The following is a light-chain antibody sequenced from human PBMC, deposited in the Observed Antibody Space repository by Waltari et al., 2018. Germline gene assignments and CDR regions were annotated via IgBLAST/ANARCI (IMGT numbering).Light chain of an antibody. CDR2: DVS. Sequence: QAALTQPPSVSGSPGQSVTISCTGTSSDIGGYNYVSWYQQHPGKAPKLMIYDVSKRPSGVSGRFSGTKSGNAASLTISGLQAEDEADYYCSSYAGSNTFLFGGGTRLTVL. CDR3: SSYAGSNTFL. CDR1: SSDIGGYNY. J-gene: IGLJ2*01. V-gene: IGLV2-11*01.